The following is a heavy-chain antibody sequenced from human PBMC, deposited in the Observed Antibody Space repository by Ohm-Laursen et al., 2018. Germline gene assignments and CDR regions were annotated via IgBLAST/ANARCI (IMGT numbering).Heavy chain of an antibody. CDR1: GFTLNSHW. D-gene: IGHD4-17*01. CDR3: ARLGTGDYDAFDI. CDR2: ITSDGTST. Sequence: SLRLSCTASGFTLNSHWMHWVRQGPGKGLVWVSRITSDGTSTAYADSVRGRFTISRDTAKNTLYLQMNSLRVEDTAVYYCARLGTGDYDAFDIWGQGTMVTVSS. V-gene: IGHV3-74*01. J-gene: IGHJ3*02.